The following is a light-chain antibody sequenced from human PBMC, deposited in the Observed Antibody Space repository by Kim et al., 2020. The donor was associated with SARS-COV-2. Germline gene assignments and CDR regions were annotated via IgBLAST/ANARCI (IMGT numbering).Light chain of an antibody. CDR2: GAS. V-gene: IGKV3-20*01. CDR1: QSVSSSY. CDR3: QQYDISPLT. Sequence: EIVLTQSPGTLSLSPGERATLSCRANQSVSSSYLAWYQQKPGQAPRLLIYGASSRATGIPDRFSGSESGTDFTLTISRLEPEDFAVYYCQQYDISPLTFGGGTKVDIK. J-gene: IGKJ4*01.